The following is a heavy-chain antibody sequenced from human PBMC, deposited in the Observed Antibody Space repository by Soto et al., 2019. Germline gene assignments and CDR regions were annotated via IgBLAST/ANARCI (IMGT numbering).Heavy chain of an antibody. CDR3: AREGYCSGGGCSGGVDV. V-gene: IGHV3-33*01. CDR2: IWFDGSDA. Sequence: LRLSCAASGFAFSGYGMHWVRQAPGKGLEWVAFIWFDGSDALYSDSVKGRFSITRDNSKNTLFLQLNSLRGDDTAVYYCAREGYCSGGGCSGGVDVWGQGTTVTVSS. D-gene: IGHD2-15*01. CDR1: GFAFSGYG. J-gene: IGHJ6*02.